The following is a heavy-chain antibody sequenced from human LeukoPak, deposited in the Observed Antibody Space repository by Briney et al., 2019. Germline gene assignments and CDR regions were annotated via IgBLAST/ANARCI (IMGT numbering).Heavy chain of an antibody. V-gene: IGHV4-59*12. CDR2: IYYSRST. D-gene: IGHD6-13*01. Sequence: SETLSLTCTVSGDSISSYYWSWIRQPPGKGLEWIGYIYYSRSTNYNPSLKSRVTISVDTSKNQFSLKLSSVTAADTAVYYCARDPAAGYFDYWGQGTLVTVSS. CDR3: ARDPAAGYFDY. CDR1: GDSISSYY. J-gene: IGHJ4*02.